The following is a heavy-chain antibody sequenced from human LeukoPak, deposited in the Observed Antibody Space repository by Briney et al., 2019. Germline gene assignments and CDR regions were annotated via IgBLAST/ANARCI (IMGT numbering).Heavy chain of an antibody. CDR1: GYTFTSYC. CDR2: ISAYNCNT. CDR3: ARVVCSGGSCYSGY. J-gene: IGHJ4*02. Sequence: ASVKVSCKASGYTFTSYCISWVQQATGKGLEWMGWISAYNCNTNYAEKLQGRVTMTTDTSTSTAYMELRSLGSDGTAVYYCARVVCSGGSCYSGYWGQGTLVTVSS. D-gene: IGHD2-15*01. V-gene: IGHV1-18*01.